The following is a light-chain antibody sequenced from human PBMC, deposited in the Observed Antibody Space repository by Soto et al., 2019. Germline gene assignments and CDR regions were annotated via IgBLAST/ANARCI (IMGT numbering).Light chain of an antibody. V-gene: IGLV1-44*01. J-gene: IGLJ2*01. CDR1: NSNIGSNT. Sequence: QSVLTQPPSTSGTPGQRVTMSCSGSNSNIGSNTVYWYQQLPGTAPKLLINSNNKRPAGVPDRFSGSKSGTSASLAISGLQSDDEADYYCASWDDYWSGLVVFGGGTKLTVL. CDR3: ASWDDYWSGLVV. CDR2: SNN.